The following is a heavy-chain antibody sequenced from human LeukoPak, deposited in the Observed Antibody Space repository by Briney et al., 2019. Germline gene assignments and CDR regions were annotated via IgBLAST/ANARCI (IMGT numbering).Heavy chain of an antibody. CDR2: ISYDGSNK. V-gene: IGHV3-30*03. CDR3: ARDLLVSESSSLGGGAFDI. CDR1: GFTFSSYG. J-gene: IGHJ3*02. D-gene: IGHD6-13*01. Sequence: PGGSLRLSCAASGFTFSSYGMHWVRQAPGKGLEWVAVISYDGSNKYYADSVKGRFTISRDNSKNTLYLQMNSLRAEDTAVYYCARDLLVSESSSLGGGAFDIWGQGTMVTVSS.